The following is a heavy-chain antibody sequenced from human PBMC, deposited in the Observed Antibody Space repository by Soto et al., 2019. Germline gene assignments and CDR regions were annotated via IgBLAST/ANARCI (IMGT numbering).Heavy chain of an antibody. V-gene: IGHV3-15*01. J-gene: IGHJ4*02. CDR1: GFTFSNDW. CDR2: IKGEAEGWTT. D-gene: IGHD3-22*01. Sequence: WGSLRLSCAASGFTFSNDWMSWVRQAQEKGLEWVGRIKGEAEGWTTDYTAPVKGRITISRDHSKDTLYLQMNSLKTEDSAVYYCTTGLSNGYYNFDYWGQGTPVTVSS. CDR3: TTGLSNGYYNFDY.